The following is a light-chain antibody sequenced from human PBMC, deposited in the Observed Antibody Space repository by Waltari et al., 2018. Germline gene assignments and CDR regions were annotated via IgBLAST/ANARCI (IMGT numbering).Light chain of an antibody. J-gene: IGKJ1*01. CDR1: QSVLYSSNNKNY. V-gene: IGKV4-1*01. CDR3: QQYYSTPPT. CDR2: WAS. Sequence: DIVMTQSPDSLPVSLGERATINCKSSQSVLYSSNNKNYLAWYQQKPGQPPKLLIYWASTRESGVPDRFSGSGSGTDFTLTISSLQAEDVAVYYCQQYYSTPPTFGQGTKVEI.